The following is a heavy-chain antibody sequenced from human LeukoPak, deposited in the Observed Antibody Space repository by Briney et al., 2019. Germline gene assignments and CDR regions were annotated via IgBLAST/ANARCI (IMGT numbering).Heavy chain of an antibody. CDR2: ISDSGGST. CDR1: GFTFSNYA. Sequence: GGSLRLSCLASGFTFSNYAMNWVRQAPGEGLEWVSGISDSGGSTYYADSVQGRFTISRDNSRNTLYLQMNSLTVEDTAVYYCVVYFGRAVPGTTRMDVWDQGTTVTVSS. D-gene: IGHD6-19*01. J-gene: IGHJ6*02. CDR3: VVYFGRAVPGTTRMDV. V-gene: IGHV3-23*01.